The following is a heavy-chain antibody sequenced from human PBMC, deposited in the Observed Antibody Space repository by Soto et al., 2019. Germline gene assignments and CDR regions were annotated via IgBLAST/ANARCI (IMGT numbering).Heavy chain of an antibody. V-gene: IGHV1-18*01. Sequence: ASVKGSCKASGYTFTSYGISWVRQAPGQGLEWMGWISAYNGNTNYAQKLQGRVTMTTDTSTSTAYMELRSLRSDDTAVYYCARRPLGSCSSTSCSYSYYYYMDVWGKGTRVTVS. J-gene: IGHJ6*03. CDR2: ISAYNGNT. CDR1: GYTFTSYG. CDR3: ARRPLGSCSSTSCSYSYYYYMDV. D-gene: IGHD2-2*01.